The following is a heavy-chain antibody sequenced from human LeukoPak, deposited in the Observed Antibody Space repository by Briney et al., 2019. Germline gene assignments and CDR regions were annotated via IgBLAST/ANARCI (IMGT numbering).Heavy chain of an antibody. CDR2: VSGSGGST. CDR3: AEDYSFCRQCDYGGNPLDY. J-gene: IGHJ4*02. Sequence: GGSLRLSCAASGFTFSSYAMRWVRQAPGKGLEWVSAVSGSGGSTYYADSVKGRFTISRDNSKNTLYLQMNSLRAEDTAVYYCAEDYSFCRQCDYGGNPLDYWGQGTLVTVPS. CDR1: GFTFSSYA. V-gene: IGHV3-23*01. D-gene: IGHD4-23*01.